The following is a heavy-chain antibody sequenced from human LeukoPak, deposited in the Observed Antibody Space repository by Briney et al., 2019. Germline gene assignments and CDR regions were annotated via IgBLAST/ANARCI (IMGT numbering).Heavy chain of an antibody. CDR1: GGSVSSGSYY. J-gene: IGHJ4*02. Sequence: SETLSLTCTVSGGSVSSGSYYWSWIRQPPGKGLEWIGYIYYSGSTNYNPSLKSRVTISVDTSKNQFSLKLSSVTAADTAVYYCARGYLNGWLFYFDYWGQGTLVTVSS. D-gene: IGHD1-26*01. CDR3: ARGYLNGWLFYFDY. V-gene: IGHV4-61*01. CDR2: IYYSGST.